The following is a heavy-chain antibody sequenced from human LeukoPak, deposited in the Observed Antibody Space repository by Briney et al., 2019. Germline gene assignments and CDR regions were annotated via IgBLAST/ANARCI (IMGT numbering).Heavy chain of an antibody. J-gene: IGHJ4*02. V-gene: IGHV1-46*01. CDR3: ARDQEGFDY. CDR2: IYPRDGST. CDR1: GYTFTSNY. Sequence: ALVKVSCKASGYTFTSNYIHWVRQAPGQGLEWMGMIYPRDGSTSYAQKFQGRVTVARDTSTSTVHMELSGLRSEDTAVYYCARDQEGFDYWGQGTLVTVSS.